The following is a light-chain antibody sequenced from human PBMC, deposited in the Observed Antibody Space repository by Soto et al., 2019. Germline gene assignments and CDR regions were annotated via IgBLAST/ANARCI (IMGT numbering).Light chain of an antibody. CDR2: DVS. Sequence: QSALTQPASVSGSPGQSITISCTGTSSDVGGYNYVSWYQQHPGKAPKLMIYDVSNRPSGVSNGFSGSKSGNTASLTISGLQAEDEADYYCSSYTSSSTLDFGGGTQLTVL. CDR1: SSDVGGYNY. J-gene: IGLJ2*01. CDR3: SSYTSSSTLD. V-gene: IGLV2-14*01.